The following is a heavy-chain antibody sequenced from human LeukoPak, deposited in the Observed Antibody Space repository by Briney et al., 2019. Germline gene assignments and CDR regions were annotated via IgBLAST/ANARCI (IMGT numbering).Heavy chain of an antibody. D-gene: IGHD3-3*01. J-gene: IGHJ4*02. V-gene: IGHV3-23*01. Sequence: PGGSLRLSCAASGYTFNSYAMSWVRQAPGKGLEWVAAISGSGGSTYYADSVKGRFTISRDNSKNTLYLQVTSLRAEDTAVYYCAKAIVYDFWSGHYCLNFDYWGQGTLVTVSS. CDR2: ISGSGGST. CDR3: AKAIVYDFWSGHYCLNFDY. CDR1: GYTFNSYA.